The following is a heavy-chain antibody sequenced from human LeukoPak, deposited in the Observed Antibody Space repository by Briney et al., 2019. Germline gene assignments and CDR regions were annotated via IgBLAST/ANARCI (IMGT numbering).Heavy chain of an antibody. J-gene: IGHJ4*02. Sequence: PGGSLRLSCTASGFTFSGYSMNWIRQAPGKGLEWVSSFGTRSTSIYHAGSVKGRFAISRDNAKNLLYLQVNSLRAEDTALYYCAREVSEGFDFWGQGTLVTVSS. CDR3: AREVSEGFDF. D-gene: IGHD3-22*01. CDR1: GFTFSGYS. V-gene: IGHV3-21*01. CDR2: FGTRSTSI.